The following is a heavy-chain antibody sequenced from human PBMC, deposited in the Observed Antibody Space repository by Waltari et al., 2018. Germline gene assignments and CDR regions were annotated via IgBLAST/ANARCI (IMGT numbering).Heavy chain of an antibody. Sequence: QVQLQESGPGLVKPSEPLSLTCPVSGGSISSYYWRSIRHPAGKGLEWIGRIYTSGSTNYNPSLKSRVTMSVDTSKNQFSLKLSTVTAADTAVYYCARTTYIAAADYYFDYWGQGTLVTVSS. CDR1: GGSISSYY. CDR3: ARTTYIAAADYYFDY. V-gene: IGHV4-4*07. J-gene: IGHJ4*02. CDR2: IYTSGST. D-gene: IGHD6-13*01.